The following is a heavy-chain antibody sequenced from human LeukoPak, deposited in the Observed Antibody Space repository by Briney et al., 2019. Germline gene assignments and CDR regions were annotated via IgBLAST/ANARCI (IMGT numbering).Heavy chain of an antibody. V-gene: IGHV4-59*01. D-gene: IGHD7-27*01. CDR2: IYYSGST. CDR1: GGSISSYY. J-gene: IGHJ6*02. Sequence: PSETPSLTCTVPGGSISSYYWSWIRQPPGKGLEWIGYIYYSGSTNYNPSLKSRVTISVDTSKNQFSLKLSSVTAADTAVYYCARYGGWGLYGMDVWGQGTTVTVSS. CDR3: ARYGGWGLYGMDV.